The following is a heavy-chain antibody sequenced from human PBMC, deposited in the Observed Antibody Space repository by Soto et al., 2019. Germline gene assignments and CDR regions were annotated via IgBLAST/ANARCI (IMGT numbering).Heavy chain of an antibody. CDR2: INHSGST. V-gene: IGHV4-39*01. CDR1: GGSISSSSYY. J-gene: IGHJ6*02. Sequence: SETLSLTCTVSGGSISSSSYYWGWIRQPPGKGLEWIGNINHSGSTYYNPSLKSRVTISVDTSKNQFSLKLNSVTAADTAVYNCARSAIQLLYYGMDVWGQGTKVTVSS. CDR3: ARSAIQLLYYGMDV. D-gene: IGHD5-18*01.